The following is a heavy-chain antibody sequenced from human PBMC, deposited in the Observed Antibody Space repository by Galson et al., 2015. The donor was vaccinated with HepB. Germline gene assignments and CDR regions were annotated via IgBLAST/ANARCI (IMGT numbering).Heavy chain of an antibody. V-gene: IGHV3-23*01. CDR2: ISGSGDST. CDR1: AFTFRRYG. D-gene: IGHD2-21*02. CDR3: AKALAFCGGDCFSPHSYYAMDV. Sequence: SLRLSCAASAFTFRRYGMTWVRQSPGKGLEWVSTISGSGDSTYYADSVKGRFTISRANSKNTLYLQMISLRAEDTAVYYCAKALAFCGGDCFSPHSYYAMDVWGQGTTVTVSS. J-gene: IGHJ6*02.